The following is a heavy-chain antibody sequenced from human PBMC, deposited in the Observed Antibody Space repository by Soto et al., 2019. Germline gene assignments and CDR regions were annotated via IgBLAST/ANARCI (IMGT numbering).Heavy chain of an antibody. J-gene: IGHJ6*02. CDR1: GYPLTGYY. CDR2: INPNSGGT. Sequence: ASLNVSSKAAGYPLTGYYMHWLRQAPGQGREWMGWINPNSGGTKYAQKFQGWVTMTRDTSISTAYMELSRLRSDDTAVDYCARDKIGYCSSTSFYTDCYVMDLRG. D-gene: IGHD2-2*02. V-gene: IGHV1-2*04. CDR3: ARDKIGYCSSTSFYTDCYVMDL.